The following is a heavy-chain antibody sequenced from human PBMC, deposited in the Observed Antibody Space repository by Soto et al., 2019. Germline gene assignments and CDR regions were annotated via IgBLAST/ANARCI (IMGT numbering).Heavy chain of an antibody. D-gene: IGHD3-22*01. CDR1: GFTFSSYA. Sequence: GGSLRLSCAASGFTFSSYAMSWVRQAPGKGLEWVSAISGSGGSTYYADSVKGRFTISRDNSKNTLYLQMNSLGAEDTAVYYCAKVGYYDRGGGMDVWGQGTTVTVSS. J-gene: IGHJ6*02. CDR2: ISGSGGST. CDR3: AKVGYYDRGGGMDV. V-gene: IGHV3-23*01.